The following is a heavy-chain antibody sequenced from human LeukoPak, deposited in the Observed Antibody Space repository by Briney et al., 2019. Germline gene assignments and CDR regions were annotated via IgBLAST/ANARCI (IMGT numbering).Heavy chain of an antibody. CDR2: IHSSGST. CDR3: ARDELAAAPMDV. Sequence: SETLSLTCTVSGGSISNFFWSWIRQTADKRLEWIGRIHSSGSTNYNPSLKSRVTISVDTSKNQFSLKLSSVTAADTAVYYCARDELAAAPMDVWGKGTTVTVSS. D-gene: IGHD6-13*01. V-gene: IGHV4-4*07. CDR1: GGSISNFF. J-gene: IGHJ6*03.